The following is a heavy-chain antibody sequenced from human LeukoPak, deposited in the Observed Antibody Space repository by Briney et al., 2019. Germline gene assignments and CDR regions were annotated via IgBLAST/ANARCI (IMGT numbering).Heavy chain of an antibody. V-gene: IGHV1-2*02. D-gene: IGHD1-7*01. Sequence: ASVKVSCKASGYTFTGYYVHWVRQAPGQGLEWMGWINPNSGGSNYAQKFQGRVTMTRDTSISTAYMELSRLRSDDTAVYYCARETGTNEYFDYWGQGTLVTVSS. CDR3: ARETGTNEYFDY. CDR2: INPNSGGS. J-gene: IGHJ4*02. CDR1: GYTFTGYY.